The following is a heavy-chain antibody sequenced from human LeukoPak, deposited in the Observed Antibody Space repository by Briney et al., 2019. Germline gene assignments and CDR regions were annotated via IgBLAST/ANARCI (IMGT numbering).Heavy chain of an antibody. V-gene: IGHV3-15*01. Sequence: GGSLRLSYAASGVTFSKAGMSWVRQAPGKGLEWVGRIKSKTDGCTTDYAAPVKGRFTISRDDSKNTLYLQMNSLKTEDTAVYYCTTRAIYYDSSGYYGDRDYWGQGTLVTVSS. CDR2: IKSKTDGCTT. D-gene: IGHD3-22*01. CDR3: TTRAIYYDSSGYYGDRDY. J-gene: IGHJ4*02. CDR1: GVTFSKAG.